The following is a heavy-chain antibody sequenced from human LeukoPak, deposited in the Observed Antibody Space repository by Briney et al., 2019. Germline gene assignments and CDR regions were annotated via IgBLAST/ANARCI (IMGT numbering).Heavy chain of an antibody. D-gene: IGHD6-6*01. Sequence: PGGSLRLSCAASGFSFSRYRMNWVRQAPGKGLEWVSFITGSSSYIYYTDSVKGRFTISRDNAKNSLFLQMNSLRDEDTAVYYCASGFSSSPYFDYWGQGTLVTVSS. J-gene: IGHJ4*02. CDR1: GFSFSRYR. V-gene: IGHV3-21*01. CDR2: ITGSSSYI. CDR3: ASGFSSSPYFDY.